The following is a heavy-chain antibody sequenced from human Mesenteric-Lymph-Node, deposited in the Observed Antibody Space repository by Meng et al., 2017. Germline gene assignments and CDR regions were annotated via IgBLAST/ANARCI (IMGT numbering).Heavy chain of an antibody. V-gene: IGHV3-33*06. D-gene: IGHD2-21*02. CDR1: GFTFSSYG. J-gene: IGHJ4*02. Sequence: GESLKISCAASGFTFSSYGMHWVRQAPGKGLEWVAVIWYDGSNKYYADSVKGRFTISRDNSKNTLYLQMNSLRAEDTAVYYCAKDLPTVGSRPFDYWGQGTLVTVSS. CDR2: IWYDGSNK. CDR3: AKDLPTVGSRPFDY.